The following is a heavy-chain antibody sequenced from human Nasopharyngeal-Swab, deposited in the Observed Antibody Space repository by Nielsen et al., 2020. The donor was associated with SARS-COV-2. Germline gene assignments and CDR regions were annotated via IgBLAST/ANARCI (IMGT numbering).Heavy chain of an antibody. CDR3: ARENDYYYYYGMDV. J-gene: IGHJ6*02. CDR1: GFTFSSYS. Sequence: GESLKISCAASGFTFSSYSMNWVRQAPGKGLEWVSYISSSSTIYYADSVKGRFTISRDNAKNSLYLQMNSLRAEDTAVYYCARENDYYYYYGMDVWGQGTTVTVSS. V-gene: IGHV3-48*04. CDR2: ISSSSTI.